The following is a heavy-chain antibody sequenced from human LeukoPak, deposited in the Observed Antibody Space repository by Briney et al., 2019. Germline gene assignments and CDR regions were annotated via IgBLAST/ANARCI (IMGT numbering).Heavy chain of an antibody. Sequence: SETLSLTCTVSGGSISSGDYYWSWIRQPPGKGLEWIGYIYYSGSTNYNPSLKSRVTISVDTSKNQFSLKLSSLTAADTAVYYCARADYYGSGNNWFDPWGQGTLVTVSS. J-gene: IGHJ5*02. CDR1: GGSISSGDYY. V-gene: IGHV4-61*08. CDR3: ARADYYGSGNNWFDP. CDR2: IYYSGST. D-gene: IGHD3-10*01.